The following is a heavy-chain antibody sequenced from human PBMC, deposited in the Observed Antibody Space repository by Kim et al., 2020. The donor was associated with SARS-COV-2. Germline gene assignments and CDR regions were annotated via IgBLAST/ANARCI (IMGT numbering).Heavy chain of an antibody. J-gene: IGHJ5*02. CDR2: IYYSGST. Sequence: SETLSLTCTVSGFSISSSSYYWGWIRQPPGKGLEWIGTIYYSGSTYYNPSLKSRVTISVDTSKNQFSLELSSVTAADTAVYYCASRTGSSPSAFPFDPWGQETLVTVSS. CDR3: ASRTGSSPSAFPFDP. CDR1: GFSISSSSYY. V-gene: IGHV4-39*01. D-gene: IGHD2-15*01.